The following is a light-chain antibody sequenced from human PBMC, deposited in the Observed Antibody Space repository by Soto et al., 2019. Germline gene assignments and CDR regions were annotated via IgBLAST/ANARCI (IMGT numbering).Light chain of an antibody. CDR3: QQYDTSPLT. Sequence: PGERATLSCRASQSVSSYLAWYQQKPGQAPRLLIYSTSTRATGIPDRFSGSGSGTDFIFTISRLEPEDFAVYYCQQYDTSPLTFGGGTKVDIK. CDR1: QSVSSY. V-gene: IGKV3-20*01. J-gene: IGKJ4*01. CDR2: STS.